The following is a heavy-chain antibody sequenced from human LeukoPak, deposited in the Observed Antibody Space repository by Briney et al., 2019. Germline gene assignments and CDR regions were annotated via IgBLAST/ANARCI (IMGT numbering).Heavy chain of an antibody. V-gene: IGHV3-33*04. J-gene: IGHJ4*02. D-gene: IGHD6-19*01. Sequence: AGSLRLSCASSGFSFTKYGMHWVRQAPGKWLEWLAIILYDGHNKYYADSVKGRFTISRDNSKNTLFLEMNELRVEDTAMYYCAREWGLIAVAGGPGYWGQGTLVTVS. CDR3: AREWGLIAVAGGPGY. CDR2: ILYDGHNK. CDR1: GFSFTKYG.